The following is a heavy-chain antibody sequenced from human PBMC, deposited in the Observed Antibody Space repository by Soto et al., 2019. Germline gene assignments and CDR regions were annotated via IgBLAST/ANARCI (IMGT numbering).Heavy chain of an antibody. CDR3: AKAGTEYSSSPPPFDY. V-gene: IGHV3-9*01. D-gene: IGHD6-6*01. J-gene: IGHJ4*02. Sequence: GGSLSLSCAASGFTFDGYCMHWVRQAPGKGLEWVSGISWNSGSIGYADSVKGRFTISRDNAKNSLYLQMNSLRAEATAFYYCAKAGTEYSSSPPPFDYWGQGTLVTVSS. CDR2: ISWNSGSI. CDR1: GFTFDGYC.